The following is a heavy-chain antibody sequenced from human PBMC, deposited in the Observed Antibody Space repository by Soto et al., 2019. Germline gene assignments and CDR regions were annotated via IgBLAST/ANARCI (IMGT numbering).Heavy chain of an antibody. CDR2: ISSRSGTI. V-gene: IGHV3-11*01. Sequence: GGSLRFSCAASGFSFSDYYMTWIRQAPGQGLEWVSYISSRSGTIFYADSVKGRFTLSRDNSKNSMYLQMNSLRAEDTAVYYCAREVDRALVGSPHYFDYWGQGTLVTV. CDR1: GFSFSDYY. J-gene: IGHJ4*01. CDR3: AREVDRALVGSPHYFDY. D-gene: IGHD5-18*01.